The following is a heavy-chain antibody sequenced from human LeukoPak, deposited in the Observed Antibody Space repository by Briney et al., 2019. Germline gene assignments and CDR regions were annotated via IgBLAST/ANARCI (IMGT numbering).Heavy chain of an antibody. V-gene: IGHV1-24*01. CDR1: GYTLTELS. CDR2: FDPEDGET. J-gene: IGHJ4*02. D-gene: IGHD1-14*01. Sequence: ASVKVSCKVSGYTLTELSMHWVRQAPGKGLEWMGGFDPEDGETIYAQKFQGRVTMTEDTSTDTAYMELSSLRSEDTAVYYCATVPRYNRNYDYWGQGTLVTVSS. CDR3: ATVPRYNRNYDY.